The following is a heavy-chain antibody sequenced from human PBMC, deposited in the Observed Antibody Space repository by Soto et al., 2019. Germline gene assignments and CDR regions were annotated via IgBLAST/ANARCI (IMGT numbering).Heavy chain of an antibody. CDR1: GFTFSSYA. V-gene: IGHV3-23*01. D-gene: IGHD5-18*01. Sequence: PGGSLRLSCAASGFTFSSYAMSWVRQAPGKGLEWVSAISGSGGSTYYADSVKGRSTISRDNSKNTLYLQMNSLRAEDTAVYYCAKAGGGSYSYGWFNGMDVWGQGTTVTVSS. CDR3: AKAGGGSYSYGWFNGMDV. CDR2: ISGSGGST. J-gene: IGHJ6*02.